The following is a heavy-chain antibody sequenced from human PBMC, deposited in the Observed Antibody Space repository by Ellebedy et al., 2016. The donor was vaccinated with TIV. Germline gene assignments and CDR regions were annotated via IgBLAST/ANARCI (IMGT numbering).Heavy chain of an antibody. CDR1: GFKFSDYY. CDR3: ARVRYFDPPDY. J-gene: IGHJ4*02. V-gene: IGHV3-11*01. CDR2: ISSDGSNT. D-gene: IGHD3-9*01. Sequence: GESLKISCAASGFKFSDYYMSWIRQAPGKGLEWISYISSDGSNTYYADSVKGRFTISRDNAKNSLYMNMNSGTADDTAVYYCARVRYFDPPDYWGQGTRVTVSS.